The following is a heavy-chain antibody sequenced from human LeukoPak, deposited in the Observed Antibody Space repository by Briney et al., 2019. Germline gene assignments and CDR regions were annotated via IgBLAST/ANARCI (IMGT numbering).Heavy chain of an antibody. V-gene: IGHV3-21*01. CDR3: ARAADGGYGSYFDY. Sequence: PGGSLRLSCAASGFTFSSYSMNWVRQAPGKGREWVSSIISSSRYIYYADSVKGRFTISRDNAKNSLYLQMNSLRAEDTAVYYCARAADGGYGSYFDYWGQGTLVTVSS. CDR2: IISSSRYI. D-gene: IGHD5-12*01. CDR1: GFTFSSYS. J-gene: IGHJ4*02.